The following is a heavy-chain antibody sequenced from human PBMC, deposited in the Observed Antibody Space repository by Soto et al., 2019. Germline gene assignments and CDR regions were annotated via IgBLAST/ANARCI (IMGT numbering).Heavy chain of an antibody. D-gene: IGHD6-19*01. CDR2: INPSGGST. Sequence: GASVKVSCKASGYTFTSYDINWVRQATGQGLEWFGIINPSGGSTSYAQKFQGRVTMTRDTSTSTVYMELSSLRSEDTAVYYCSRDGAPTGYSSGWSNYYFDYWGQGTLVTVSS. CDR3: SRDGAPTGYSSGWSNYYFDY. V-gene: IGHV1-46*01. CDR1: GYTFTSYD. J-gene: IGHJ4*02.